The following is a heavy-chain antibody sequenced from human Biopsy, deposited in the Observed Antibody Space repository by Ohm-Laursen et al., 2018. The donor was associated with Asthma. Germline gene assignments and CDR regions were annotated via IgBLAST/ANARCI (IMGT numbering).Heavy chain of an antibody. D-gene: IGHD3-10*01. V-gene: IGHV3-53*01. J-gene: IGHJ4*02. CDR1: GFAVSRDY. Sequence: GSLRLSCSASGFAVSRDYMFWVRQAPGKGLEWVSVIYSGGTSHTADSVRGRFTISRDYSKNTLYLQMNSPRAEDTAVYYCAKDERLYYGSDSKYMQPVPLGDWGQGTLVIVSA. CDR2: IYSGGTS. CDR3: AKDERLYYGSDSKYMQPVPLGD.